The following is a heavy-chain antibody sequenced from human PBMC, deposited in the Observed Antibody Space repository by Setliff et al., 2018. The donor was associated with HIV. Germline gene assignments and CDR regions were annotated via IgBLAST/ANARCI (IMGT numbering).Heavy chain of an antibody. CDR1: GDTFTNYA. Sequence: ASVKVSCKASGDTFTNYAYTWVRQAPGQGLEWMGWISAYNGNINLAERFQGRVTLTTDPSTTTAYMELRGLKAEEAAIYFCDRVGQAPQFYYHMDVWGQGTTVTVS. J-gene: IGHJ6*03. V-gene: IGHV1-18*01. D-gene: IGHD3-16*01. CDR3: DRVGQAPQFYYHMDV. CDR2: ISAYNGNI.